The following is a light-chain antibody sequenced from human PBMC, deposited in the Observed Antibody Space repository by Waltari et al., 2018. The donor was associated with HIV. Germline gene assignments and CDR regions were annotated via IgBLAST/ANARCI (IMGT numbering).Light chain of an antibody. CDR2: QDS. CDR3: QAWDSSSVV. V-gene: IGLV3-1*01. CDR1: QLGDKY. Sequence: SYELTQPPSVSVSPGQTASITCSGDQLGDKYACWYQQKPGQSPVLVIYQDSKRPSGIPERFSGSNSGNTATLTISGTQAMDEADYYCQAWDSSSVVFGGGTTLPVL. J-gene: IGLJ2*01.